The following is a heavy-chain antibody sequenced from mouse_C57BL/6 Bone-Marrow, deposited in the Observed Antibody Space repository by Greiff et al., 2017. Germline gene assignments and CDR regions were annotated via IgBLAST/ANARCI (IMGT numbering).Heavy chain of an antibody. CDR2: FYPGSGSI. Sequence: QVQLQQSGAELVKPGASVKLSCKASGYTFTEYTIHWVKQRSGQGLEWIGGFYPGSGSIKYNEKFKDKATLTADKSSSTVYMELSRFTSEDAEVYFCARHEMPHYSNYGYMDVWGTGTTVTVSS. J-gene: IGHJ1*03. V-gene: IGHV1-62-2*01. CDR1: GYTFTEYT. D-gene: IGHD2-5*01. CDR3: ARHEMPHYSNYGYMDV.